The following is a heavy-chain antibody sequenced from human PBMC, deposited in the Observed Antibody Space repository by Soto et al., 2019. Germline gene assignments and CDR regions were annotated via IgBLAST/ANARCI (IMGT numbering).Heavy chain of an antibody. CDR3: ARPYSDIAAAGYRYDGMDV. V-gene: IGHV1-69*13. J-gene: IGHJ6*02. CDR2: IIPIFGTA. Sequence: SVKVSCKASGGTFSSYAISWVRQAPGQGLEWMGGIIPIFGTANYAQKFQGRVTITADESTSTAYMELSSLRSEDAAVYYCARPYSDIAAAGYRYDGMDVWGQGTTVTVSS. D-gene: IGHD6-13*01. CDR1: GGTFSSYA.